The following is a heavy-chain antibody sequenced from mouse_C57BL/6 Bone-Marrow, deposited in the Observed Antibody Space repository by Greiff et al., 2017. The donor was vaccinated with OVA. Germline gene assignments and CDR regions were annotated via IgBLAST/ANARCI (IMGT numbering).Heavy chain of an antibody. J-gene: IGHJ4*01. D-gene: IGHD3-3*01. CDR3: ARAVYLPYAMYY. Sequence: DVQLVESGGDLVKPGGSLKLSCAASGFTFSSYGMSWVHQTPDKRLEWVATISSGGSYTYYPDSVKGRFTISRDNAKNNLYLQMSSLNSEDTVMYYCARAVYLPYAMYYWGQGTSVTVSS. CDR1: GFTFSSYG. CDR2: ISSGGSYT. V-gene: IGHV5-6*01.